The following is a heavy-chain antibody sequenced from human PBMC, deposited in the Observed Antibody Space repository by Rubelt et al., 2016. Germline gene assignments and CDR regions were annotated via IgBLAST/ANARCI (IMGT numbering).Heavy chain of an antibody. CDR3: AREYAPGITGTGWFDP. CDR1: GGSISSSSYY. V-gene: IGHV4-39*02. CDR2: IYYSGST. D-gene: IGHD1-20*01. J-gene: IGHJ5*02. Sequence: QLQLQESGPGLVKPSETLSLTCTVSGGSISSSSYYWGWIRQPPGKGLEWIGSIYYSGSTYCNPSLKGRVTISGETSRNQFSLKLSSVTVADTAVYYCAREYAPGITGTGWFDPWGQGTLVTVSS.